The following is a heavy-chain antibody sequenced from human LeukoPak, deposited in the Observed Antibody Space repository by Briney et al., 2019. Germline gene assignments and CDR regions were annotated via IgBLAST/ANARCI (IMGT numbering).Heavy chain of an antibody. CDR1: GGSISSYY. CDR3: ARAGEYYDSSGRLDI. D-gene: IGHD3-22*01. J-gene: IGHJ3*02. Sequence: SETLSLTCTVSGGSISSYYWSWIRQPPGKGLEWIGYIYYSGSTNYNPSLKSRVTISVDTSKNQFSLKLSSATAADTAVYYCARAGEYYDSSGRLDIWGQGTMVTVSS. V-gene: IGHV4-59*01. CDR2: IYYSGST.